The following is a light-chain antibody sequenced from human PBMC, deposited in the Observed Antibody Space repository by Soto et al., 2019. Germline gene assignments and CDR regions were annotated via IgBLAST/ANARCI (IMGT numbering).Light chain of an antibody. CDR3: ANLRCAVAA. CDR2: GAS. Sequence: DIQMTQSPSSLSASVGDRVTITCRASQGISIYIAGYQQKPGKVPKLLIYGASTLHSGVPSRFSRDRSKNAFSLPMSTLQLEDVATNYCANLRCAVAAFGLATKVE. V-gene: IGKV1-27*01. J-gene: IGKJ1*01. CDR1: QGISIY.